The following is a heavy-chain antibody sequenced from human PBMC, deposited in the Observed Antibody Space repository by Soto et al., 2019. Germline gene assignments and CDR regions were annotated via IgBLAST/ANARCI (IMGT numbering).Heavy chain of an antibody. V-gene: IGHV4-59*08. CDR2: IYYSGST. D-gene: IGHD3-3*01. Sequence: PSETLSLTCTVSGGSISSYYWSWIRQPPGKGLEWIGYIYYSGSTNYNPSLKSRVTISVDTSKNQFSLKLSSVTAADTAVYYCARHDYDFYWFDPWGQGTLVTVSS. CDR1: GGSISSYY. J-gene: IGHJ5*02. CDR3: ARHDYDFYWFDP.